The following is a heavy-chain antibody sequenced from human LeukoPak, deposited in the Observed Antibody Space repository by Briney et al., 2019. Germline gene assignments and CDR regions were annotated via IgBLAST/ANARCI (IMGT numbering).Heavy chain of an antibody. D-gene: IGHD4-23*01. J-gene: IGHJ4*02. Sequence: GASVKVSCKASGYTFTGYYMHWVRQAPGQGLEWMGWINPNSGGTNYAQKFQGRVTMTRDTSISTAYMELSRLRSDDTAVYYCARVRIGGNFLFYFDYWGQGTLVTVSS. CDR2: INPNSGGT. CDR1: GYTFTGYY. CDR3: ARVRIGGNFLFYFDY. V-gene: IGHV1-2*02.